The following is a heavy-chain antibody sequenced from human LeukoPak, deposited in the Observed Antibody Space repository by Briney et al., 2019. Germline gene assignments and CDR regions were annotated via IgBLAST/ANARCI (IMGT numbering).Heavy chain of an antibody. CDR2: INHSGST. CDR3: ARAPPLFATQGSDAFDI. D-gene: IGHD3-16*01. CDR1: GGSFSGYY. Sequence: SETLSLTCAVYGGSFSGYYWSWIRQPPGKGLEWIGEINHSGSTNYNPSLKSRVTISVDTSKNQFSLKLSSVTAADTAVYYCARAPPLFATQGSDAFDIWGQGTMVTVSS. J-gene: IGHJ3*02. V-gene: IGHV4-34*01.